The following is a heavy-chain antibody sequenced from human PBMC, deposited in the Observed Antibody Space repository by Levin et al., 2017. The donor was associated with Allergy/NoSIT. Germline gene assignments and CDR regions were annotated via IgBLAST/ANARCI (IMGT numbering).Heavy chain of an antibody. V-gene: IGHV3-7*04. CDR3: ARDLRGYSYGPREGHDAFDI. J-gene: IGHJ3*02. CDR1: GFTFSSYW. D-gene: IGHD5-18*01. Sequence: PGESLKISCAASGFTFSSYWMSWVRQAPGKGLEWVANIKQDGSEKYYVDSVKGRFTISRDNAKNSLYLQMNSLRAEDTAVYYCARDLRGYSYGPREGHDAFDIWGQGTMVTVSS. CDR2: IKQDGSEK.